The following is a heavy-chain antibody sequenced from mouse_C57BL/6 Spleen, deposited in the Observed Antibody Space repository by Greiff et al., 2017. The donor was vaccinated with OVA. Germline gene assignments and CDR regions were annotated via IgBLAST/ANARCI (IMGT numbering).Heavy chain of an antibody. Sequence: EVKVEESGGGLVQPGGSMKLSCVASGFTFSNYWMNWVRQSPEKGLEWVAKIRLKSDNYATHYAESVKGRFTISRDDSKSSVYLQMNNLRAEDTGIYYCTRIYYYGSSYGYFDYWGQGTTLTVSS. CDR1: GFTFSNYW. CDR3: TRIYYYGSSYGYFDY. J-gene: IGHJ2*01. CDR2: IRLKSDNYAT. D-gene: IGHD1-1*01. V-gene: IGHV6-3*01.